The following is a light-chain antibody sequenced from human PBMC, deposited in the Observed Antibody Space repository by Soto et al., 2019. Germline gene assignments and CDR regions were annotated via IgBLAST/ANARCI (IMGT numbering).Light chain of an antibody. CDR1: SSNIGSDY. CDR3: ATWDSSLSAVV. V-gene: IGLV1-51*02. CDR2: ESN. J-gene: IGLJ2*01. Sequence: SVLTQPPSVSAAPGQRVTISCSGSSSNIGSDYVSWYQHLPGTAPKLLIYESNERPSGIPDRFSGSKSGKSAALGITGLQTGDEADYYCATWDSSLSAVVFGGGTQLTVL.